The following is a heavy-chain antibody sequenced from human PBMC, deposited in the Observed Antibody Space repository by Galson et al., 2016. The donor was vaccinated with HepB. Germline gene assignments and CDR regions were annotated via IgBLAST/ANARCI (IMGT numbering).Heavy chain of an antibody. CDR3: ARVAFDDESSGYGNHFDS. V-gene: IGHV4-39*07. D-gene: IGHD3-22*01. CDR2: VFHSGST. CDR1: GDSISSTNYY. Sequence: SETLSLTCSVSGDSISSTNYYWGWIRQPPGKGLEWIGNVFHSGSTKYNLSLKSRLTLSVDTSKNEFSLNLSSVTAADTAVYYCARVAFDDESSGYGNHFDSWGQGTLVIVSS. J-gene: IGHJ4*02.